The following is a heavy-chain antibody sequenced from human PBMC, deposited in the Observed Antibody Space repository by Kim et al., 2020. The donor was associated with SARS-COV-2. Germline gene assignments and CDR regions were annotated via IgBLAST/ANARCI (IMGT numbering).Heavy chain of an antibody. J-gene: IGHJ4*02. D-gene: IGHD6-19*01. CDR3: ASIAVAGYYFDY. Sequence: NDNPSLTSRVIISVDTSKNQFSLKLSTVTAADTAVYYCASIAVAGYYFDYWGQGTLVTVSP. V-gene: IGHV4-59*01.